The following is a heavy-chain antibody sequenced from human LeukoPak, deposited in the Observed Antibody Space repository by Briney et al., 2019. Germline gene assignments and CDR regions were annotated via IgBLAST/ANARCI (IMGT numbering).Heavy chain of an antibody. J-gene: IGHJ1*01. D-gene: IGHD2-21*02. Sequence: LSGRSLRLSCVVSGFTFNRCWMNWVRQAPGKGLEWVAHINPDGRDTYYVDSVKGRFTISRDNAQNSMYLQMNSLRVEDTAVYYCTSWGDTTAEYFQRWGQGTLVTVSS. V-gene: IGHV3-7*01. CDR1: GFTFNRCW. CDR3: TSWGDTTAEYFQR. CDR2: INPDGRDT.